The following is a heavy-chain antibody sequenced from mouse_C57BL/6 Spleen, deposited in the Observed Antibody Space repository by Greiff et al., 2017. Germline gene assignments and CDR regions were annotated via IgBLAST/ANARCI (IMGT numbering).Heavy chain of an antibody. D-gene: IGHD4-1*01. CDR3: ARELGPLYWYFDV. CDR1: GYTFTSYW. V-gene: IGHV1-72*01. CDR2: IDPNSGGT. Sequence: LQQPGASVKLSCKASGYTFTSYWMHWVKQRPGRGLEWIGRIDPNSGGTKYNEKFKSKATLTVDKPSSTAYMQLSSLTSEDSAVYYCARELGPLYWYFDVWGTGTTVTVSS. J-gene: IGHJ1*03.